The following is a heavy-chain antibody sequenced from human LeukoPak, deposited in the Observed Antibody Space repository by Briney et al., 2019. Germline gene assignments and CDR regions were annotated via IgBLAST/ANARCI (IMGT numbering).Heavy chain of an antibody. J-gene: IGHJ4*02. CDR2: IYYSVST. V-gene: IGHV4-59*01. CDR1: GGSISGYY. D-gene: IGHD3-10*01. Sequence: SETLSLTCTVSGGSISGYYWSWSRQPPGKGLEWIWYIYYSVSTNYNPSLKRRVPISVDPSKNPFSLKLSSVNAADPGVYYCARDRLRGVYFDYWGQGTLVTVSS. CDR3: ARDRLRGVYFDY.